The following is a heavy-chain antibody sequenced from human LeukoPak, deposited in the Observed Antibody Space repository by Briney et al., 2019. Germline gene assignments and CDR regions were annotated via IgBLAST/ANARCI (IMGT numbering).Heavy chain of an antibody. D-gene: IGHD3-22*01. CDR1: GFTLSHYA. V-gene: IGHV3-23*01. J-gene: IGHJ4*02. CDR2: IGGGGGST. Sequence: GGSLRLSCSMSGFTLSHYAMSWVRQAPGKGLEWVSTIGGGGGSTDYADSVKGRFTISRDNSKNTLYLQMNSLRAEDTAVYYCAKIPTVNYYDSSGPIDYWGQGTLVTVSS. CDR3: AKIPTVNYYDSSGPIDY.